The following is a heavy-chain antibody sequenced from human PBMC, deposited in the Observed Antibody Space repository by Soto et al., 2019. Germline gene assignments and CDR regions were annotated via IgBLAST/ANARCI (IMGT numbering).Heavy chain of an antibody. V-gene: IGHV3-33*01. CDR3: ARDSDYGDYLFDY. CDR1: GFTFSSYG. J-gene: IGHJ4*02. D-gene: IGHD4-17*01. CDR2: IWYDGSNK. Sequence: QVQLVESGGGVVQPGRSLRLSCAASGFTFSSYGMHWVRQAPGTGLEWVAVIWYDGSNKYYADSVKGRFTISRDNSKNTLYLQMNSLRAEDTAVYYCARDSDYGDYLFDYWGQGTLVTVSS.